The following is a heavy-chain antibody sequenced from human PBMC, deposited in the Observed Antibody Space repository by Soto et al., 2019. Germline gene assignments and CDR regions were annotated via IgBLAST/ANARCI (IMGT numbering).Heavy chain of an antibody. D-gene: IGHD1-7*01. CDR2: INHSRST. CDR1: GGSFSGYY. Sequence: SETLSLTCAVYGGSFSGYYWSWIRQPPGKGLEWIGEINHSRSTNYNPSLKSRVTISVDTSKNQFSLKLSSVTAADTAVYYCARYPRYNWNYDHDYWGHGTLVTVSS. V-gene: IGHV4-34*01. J-gene: IGHJ4*01. CDR3: ARYPRYNWNYDHDY.